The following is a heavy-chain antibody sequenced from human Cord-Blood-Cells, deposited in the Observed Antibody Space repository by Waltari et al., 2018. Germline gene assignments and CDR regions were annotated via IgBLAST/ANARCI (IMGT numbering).Heavy chain of an antibody. CDR1: GYSFTSYW. V-gene: IGHV5-51*01. CDR2: IYPGASDT. CDR3: AGGYYYGSGSYYPFDY. Sequence: EVQLVQSGAEVKKPGESLKISCKGSGYSFTSYWIGWVRQMPGKGLEWMGIIYPGASDTRDRPAFQGQVTTSADKSISTAYLQWSSLKASDTAMYYCAGGYYYGSGSYYPFDYWGQGTLVTVSS. J-gene: IGHJ4*02. D-gene: IGHD3-10*01.